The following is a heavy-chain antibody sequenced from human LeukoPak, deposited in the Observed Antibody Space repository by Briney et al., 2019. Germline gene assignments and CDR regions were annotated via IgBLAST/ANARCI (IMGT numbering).Heavy chain of an antibody. D-gene: IGHD6-19*01. CDR3: ARRYSSGWADY. CDR2: IYYSGST. CDR1: GGSISSYY. Sequence: SETLSLTCTVSGGSISSYYWSWIRQPPGKGLEWIGYIYYSGSTNYNPSLKSRVTISVDTSKNQFSLKLSSVTAADTAVYYCARRYSSGWADYWGQGTLVTVSS. V-gene: IGHV4-59*08. J-gene: IGHJ4*02.